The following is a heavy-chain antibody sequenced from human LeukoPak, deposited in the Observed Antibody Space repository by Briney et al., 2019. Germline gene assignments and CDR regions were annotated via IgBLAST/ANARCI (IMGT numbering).Heavy chain of an antibody. CDR3: ARTVVVVAAPDY. J-gene: IGHJ4*02. CDR1: GYTFTGYY. CDR2: INPNSGGT. Sequence: ASVKVSCKASGYTFTGYYMHWVRQAPGQGLEWMGRINPNSGGTNYAQKFQGRVTMTRDTSISTAYMELRRLRSDDTAVYHCARTVVVVAAPDYWGQGTLVTVSS. V-gene: IGHV1-2*06. D-gene: IGHD2-15*01.